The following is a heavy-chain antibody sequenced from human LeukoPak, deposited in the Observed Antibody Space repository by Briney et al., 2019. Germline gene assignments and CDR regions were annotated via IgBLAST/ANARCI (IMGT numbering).Heavy chain of an antibody. Sequence: PSETLSLTCTVSGGSISSYYWSWIRRPPGKGLEWIGYIYYSGSTNYNPSLKSRVTISVDTSKNQFSLKLSSVTAADTAVYYCARGSAGSFDAFDIWGQGTMVTVSS. CDR1: GGSISSYY. V-gene: IGHV4-59*01. CDR2: IYYSGST. D-gene: IGHD3-10*01. J-gene: IGHJ3*02. CDR3: ARGSAGSFDAFDI.